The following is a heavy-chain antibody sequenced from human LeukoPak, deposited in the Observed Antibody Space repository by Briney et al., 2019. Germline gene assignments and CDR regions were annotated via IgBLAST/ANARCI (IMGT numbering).Heavy chain of an antibody. D-gene: IGHD3-22*01. CDR3: AKRGVVIRVILVGFHKEAYYFDS. Sequence: GGSLRPSCAVSGITLSNYGMSWVRQAPGKGLEWVAGISGSGGGTYYADSVKGRFTISRDNPKNTLYLQMNSLRAEDTAVYFCAKRGVVIRVILVGFHKEAYYFDSWGQGALVNVSS. J-gene: IGHJ4*02. CDR1: GITLSNYG. CDR2: ISGSGGGT. V-gene: IGHV3-23*01.